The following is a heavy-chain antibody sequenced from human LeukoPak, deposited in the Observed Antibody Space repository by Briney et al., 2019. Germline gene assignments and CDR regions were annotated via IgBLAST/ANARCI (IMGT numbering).Heavy chain of an antibody. J-gene: IGHJ3*01. CDR1: GFSFSSYA. D-gene: IGHD2-15*01. CDR2: ISDGGGNT. V-gene: IGHV3-23*01. CDR3: ARDGGKISWGFDV. Sequence: GGSLRLSCAASGFSFSSYAMSWVRQAPGKGLEWVSAISDGGGNTYYADSVKGRFTISRDNSKNTLYLQMNSLRAEDTAVYYCARDGGKISWGFDVWGQGTMVTVSS.